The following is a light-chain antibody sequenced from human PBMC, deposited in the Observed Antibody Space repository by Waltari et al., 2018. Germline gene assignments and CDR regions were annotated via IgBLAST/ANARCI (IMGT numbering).Light chain of an antibody. CDR3: QQRSTWPLT. J-gene: IGKJ4*01. V-gene: IGKV3-11*01. Sequence: EIVLTQSPATLSVSPGETAPLSCWASPNINTFIVWYQQKPGQAPRLLIYDSSNRATGIPARFSGSGSGTDFTLTISSLEAEDYAVYYCQQRSTWPLTFGGGTRVEIK. CDR2: DSS. CDR1: PNINTF.